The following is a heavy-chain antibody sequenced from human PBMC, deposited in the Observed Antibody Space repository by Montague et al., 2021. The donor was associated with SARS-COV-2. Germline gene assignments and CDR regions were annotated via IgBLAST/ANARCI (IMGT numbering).Heavy chain of an antibody. V-gene: IGHV4-39*01. D-gene: IGHD2-21*02. CDR3: ARRLTGGGYCHASH. Sequence: SETLSLTCTVSCGPISNSNYYWGWIRQPPGKGLEWIGSVYYSGNTYHNPSLKSRVSISVDTSKSQLSLKVMSVTAADTAVYYCARRLTGGGYCHASHWGQGTLVTVSS. CDR2: VYYSGNT. J-gene: IGHJ4*02. CDR1: CGPISNSNYY.